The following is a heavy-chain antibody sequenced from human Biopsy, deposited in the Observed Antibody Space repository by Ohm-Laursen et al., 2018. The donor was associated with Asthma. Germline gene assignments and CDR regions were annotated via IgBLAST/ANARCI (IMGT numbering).Heavy chain of an antibody. Sequence: TLSLTSTFSGGSINSDYWSWIRQPPGKELEWIGLSSYSGFRKYNPSLKSRVTISVDTSKNQLPLNLTSVIAADTAVYYCARDQGDSKFDYWGQGILVTVSS. CDR3: ARDQGDSKFDY. D-gene: IGHD3-16*01. V-gene: IGHV4-59*01. CDR1: GGSINSDY. CDR2: SSYSGFR. J-gene: IGHJ4*02.